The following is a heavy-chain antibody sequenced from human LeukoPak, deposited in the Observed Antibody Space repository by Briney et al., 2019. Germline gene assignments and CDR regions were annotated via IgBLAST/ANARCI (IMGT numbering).Heavy chain of an antibody. CDR3: ARGPGLAMGKGYFDY. Sequence: PGGSLRLSCAASGFTFSSYGMHWVRQAPGKGLEWVAATSNNEGNKYYADSVKGRFTISRDNSKNTLYLEVNCLRTDDTAVYYCARGPGLAMGKGYFDYCGQGTLVTVSS. CDR1: GFTFSSYG. J-gene: IGHJ4*02. D-gene: IGHD5-18*01. CDR2: TSNNEGNK. V-gene: IGHV3-30*03.